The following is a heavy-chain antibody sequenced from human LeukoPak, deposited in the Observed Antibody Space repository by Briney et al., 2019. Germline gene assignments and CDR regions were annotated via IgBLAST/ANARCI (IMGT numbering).Heavy chain of an antibody. CDR2: ISYDGNNK. V-gene: IGHV3-30*18. CDR1: GFIFRSYG. Sequence: GVSLRLSCVASGFIFRSYGMHWVRQAPGKGLEWVAVISYDGNNKYYADSVKGRFTISRDNSKNTLFLQMNRLRTDDTAVYYCAKEGIAVAGTGDDYWGQGTLVTLSS. CDR3: AKEGIAVAGTGDDY. J-gene: IGHJ4*02. D-gene: IGHD6-19*01.